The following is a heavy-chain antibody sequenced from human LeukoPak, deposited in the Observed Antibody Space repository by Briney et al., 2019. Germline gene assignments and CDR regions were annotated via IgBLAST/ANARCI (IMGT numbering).Heavy chain of an antibody. Sequence: GGSLRLSCAASGFTFTNYAMTWVPQAPGKGLEWVSGISEGVGNTYYADSVKGRFTLSRDHSKNTLYLQMNSLRAEDTALYYCAKREKGTTGRFFDYWGQGTLVTVSS. CDR1: GFTFTNYA. V-gene: IGHV3-23*01. J-gene: IGHJ4*02. D-gene: IGHD4-17*01. CDR2: ISEGVGNT. CDR3: AKREKGTTGRFFDY.